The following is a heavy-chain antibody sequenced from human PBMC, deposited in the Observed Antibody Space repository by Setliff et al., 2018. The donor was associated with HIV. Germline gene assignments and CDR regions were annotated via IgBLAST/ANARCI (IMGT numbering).Heavy chain of an antibody. CDR3: AGDSNNVRWFYF. Sequence: SETLSLTCAVSGGSISSSNWWSWVRQPPGKGLEWTGEIYHSGSTNYNPSLKSRVTISLDRSKTQFSLKLSSVTAADTAVYYCAGDSNNVRWFYFWGQGTLVTVSS. CDR1: GGSISSSNW. J-gene: IGHJ5*01. D-gene: IGHD1-20*01. CDR2: IYHSGST. V-gene: IGHV4-4*02.